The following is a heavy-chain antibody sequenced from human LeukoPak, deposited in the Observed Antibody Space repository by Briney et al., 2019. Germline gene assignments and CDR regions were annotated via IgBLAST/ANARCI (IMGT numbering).Heavy chain of an antibody. CDR2: LSGSGANT. CDR1: GFTFSSYA. J-gene: IGHJ6*01. V-gene: IGHV3-23*01. D-gene: IGHD2-15*01. CDR3: AEGVGCSGGTCYSGHGMDV. Sequence: GGSLRLSCAASGFTFSSYAMSWVRQAPGKGLEWVSALSGSGANTYYADSVKGRFTISRDNSKNTLYLQVNSLRAEDTAVYYCAEGVGCSGGTCYSGHGMDVWGKGPRSPSPQ.